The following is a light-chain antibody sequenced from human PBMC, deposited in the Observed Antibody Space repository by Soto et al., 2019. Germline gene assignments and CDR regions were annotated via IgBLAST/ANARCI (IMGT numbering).Light chain of an antibody. V-gene: IGKV1-39*01. CDR1: QNIDIY. CDR2: GAS. CDR3: QQSYIVSDT. Sequence: DIQMTQSPSSLSASVGDTVTITCRASQNIDIYLNWYQQQPGKAPRLLIYGASVLQSGVPSRFSGSGSETDFTLTISSLQHDDSATYFCQQSYIVSDTFGQGTKLEIK. J-gene: IGKJ2*01.